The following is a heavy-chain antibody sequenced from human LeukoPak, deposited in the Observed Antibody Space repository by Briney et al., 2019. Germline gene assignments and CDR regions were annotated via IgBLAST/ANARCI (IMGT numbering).Heavy chain of an antibody. Sequence: GGSLRLSCAASAFTFSSYWMTWVRQAPGKGLEWVANIKQDGSEKYYVDSVKGRFTISRDNAKNSLYLQMNSLRAGDTAVYYCARDLHYYDSSGYYESWGQGTLVTVSS. J-gene: IGHJ5*02. CDR2: IKQDGSEK. CDR1: AFTFSSYW. V-gene: IGHV3-7*05. CDR3: ARDLHYYDSSGYYES. D-gene: IGHD3-22*01.